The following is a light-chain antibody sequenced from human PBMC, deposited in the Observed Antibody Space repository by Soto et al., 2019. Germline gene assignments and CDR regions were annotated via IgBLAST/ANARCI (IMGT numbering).Light chain of an antibody. J-gene: IGLJ2*01. CDR3: SSYPTIKTVI. CDR1: SSDVGAYNY. Sequence: QSALAQPASVSGSPGQSITISCTGTSSDVGAYNYVSWYHQHHPGKAPELIIYDVTDRPSGVSTRFSGSKSGNTASLTISGLQAEDEGDYYCSSYPTIKTVIFGGGTKVTVL. CDR2: DVT. V-gene: IGLV2-14*01.